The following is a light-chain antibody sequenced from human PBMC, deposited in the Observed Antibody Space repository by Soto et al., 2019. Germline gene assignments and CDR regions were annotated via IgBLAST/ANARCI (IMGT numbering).Light chain of an antibody. CDR1: SSNIGAGYD. V-gene: IGLV1-40*01. CDR2: DNT. Sequence: QSVLTQPPSVSGAPGQRGTISCTGSSSNIGAGYDVHWYQQLPGAAPKLLIYDNTNRPSGVPDRFSGSKSGTSASLAITGLQSEDEADYYCQSYDNSLSSYVFGTGTKVTVL. CDR3: QSYDNSLSSYV. J-gene: IGLJ1*01.